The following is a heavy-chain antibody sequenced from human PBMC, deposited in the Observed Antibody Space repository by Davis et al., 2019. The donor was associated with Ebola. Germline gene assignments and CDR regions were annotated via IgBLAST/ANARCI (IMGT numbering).Heavy chain of an antibody. D-gene: IGHD3-10*01. Sequence: GGSLRLSCAASGFTFSSYAMSWVRQAPGKGLEWVSAISGSGGSTYYADSVKGRFTISRDNSKNTLYLQMNSLRAEDTAVYYCARDSRYYYGSGSSDIDYYYYYGMDVWGQGTTVTVSS. CDR2: ISGSGGST. CDR1: GFTFSSYA. V-gene: IGHV3-23*01. J-gene: IGHJ6*02. CDR3: ARDSRYYYGSGSSDIDYYYYYGMDV.